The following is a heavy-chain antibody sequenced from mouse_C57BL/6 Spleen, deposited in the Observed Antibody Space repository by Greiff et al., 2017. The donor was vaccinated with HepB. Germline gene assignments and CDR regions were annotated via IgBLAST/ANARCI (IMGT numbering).Heavy chain of an antibody. CDR3: ARSDSNLAWFAY. J-gene: IGHJ3*01. Sequence: EVQLVESGPVLVKPGASVKMSCKASGYTFTDYYMNWVKQSHGKSLEWIGVINPYNGGTSYNQKFKGKATLTVDKSSSTAYMELNSLTSEDSAVYYCARSDSNLAWFAYWGQGTLVTVSA. D-gene: IGHD2-5*01. CDR2: INPYNGGT. V-gene: IGHV1-19*01. CDR1: GYTFTDYY.